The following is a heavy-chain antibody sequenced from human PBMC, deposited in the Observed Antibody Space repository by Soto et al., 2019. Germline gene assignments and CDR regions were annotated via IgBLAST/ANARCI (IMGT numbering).Heavy chain of an antibody. CDR1: GYTFFTYD. Sequence: QVHLVQSGVEVKTPGASVKVSCQASGYTFFTYDISWVRQAPGQGLEWMGWISTYSGDTKSAQKFQGRVPMTTDTATTTAYLAPRRLRSEDTAIYYCTRLHGPKTSENWFDPRGQGTLVTVSS. CDR3: TRLHGPKTSENWFDP. V-gene: IGHV1-18*01. CDR2: ISTYSGDT. D-gene: IGHD4-17*01. J-gene: IGHJ5*02.